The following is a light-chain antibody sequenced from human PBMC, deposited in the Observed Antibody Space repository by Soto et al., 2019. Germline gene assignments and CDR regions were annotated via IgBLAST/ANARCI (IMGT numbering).Light chain of an antibody. CDR3: QQYNNWPHWT. Sequence: EIVLTQSPATLSVSPGERATIFCRASQSVSSNVAWYQQKPGQAPRLLVYGASTRATGIPARFSGSGSGTEFTLTISSLQFEDFAVYYCQQYNNWPHWTFGQGTKVDIK. V-gene: IGKV3-15*01. CDR1: QSVSSN. CDR2: GAS. J-gene: IGKJ1*01.